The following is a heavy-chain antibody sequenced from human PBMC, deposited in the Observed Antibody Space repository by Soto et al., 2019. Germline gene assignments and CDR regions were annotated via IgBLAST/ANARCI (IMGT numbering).Heavy chain of an antibody. D-gene: IGHD3-10*01. CDR3: ARSSGYYYGMDV. Sequence: GGSLRLSCAASGFTLSSYAMSWVRQAPGKGLEWVSAISGSGGSTYYADSVKGRFTISRDNSKNTLYLQMNSLRAEDTAVYYCARSSGYYYGMDVWGQGTTVTVSS. J-gene: IGHJ6*02. V-gene: IGHV3-23*01. CDR1: GFTLSSYA. CDR2: ISGSGGST.